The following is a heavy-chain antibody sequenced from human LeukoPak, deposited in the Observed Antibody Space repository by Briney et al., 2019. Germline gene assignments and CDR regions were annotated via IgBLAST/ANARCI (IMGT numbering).Heavy chain of an antibody. CDR2: ISRSGSTI. Sequence: GGSLRHSCAASGFTFSNYYMSWIRQAPGKGLEWVSYISRSGSTIYYADSVKGRFAISRYNARNSLSLYMNFLRAEDTAVYYCASSLNTVIISPYYFAYWGQGTRVTVSS. J-gene: IGHJ4*02. CDR1: GFTFSNYY. CDR3: ASSLNTVIISPYYFAY. V-gene: IGHV3-11*04. D-gene: IGHD4-11*01.